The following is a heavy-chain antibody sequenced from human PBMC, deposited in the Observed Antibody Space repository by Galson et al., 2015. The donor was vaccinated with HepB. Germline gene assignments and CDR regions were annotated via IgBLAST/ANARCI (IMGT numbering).Heavy chain of an antibody. J-gene: IGHJ4*02. CDR2: ISYDSTGK. CDR3: AKQRPNYDHKGSIDY. D-gene: IGHD3-16*01. Sequence: SLRLSCAASEFTFSIYGMYWVRQAPGKGLEWVAAISYDSTGKYYADSVRGRFTISRDSSKNTLSLQLNDLRVDDTAVYYCAKQRPNYDHKGSIDYWGQGTLAIVSS. V-gene: IGHV3-30*18. CDR1: EFTFSIYG.